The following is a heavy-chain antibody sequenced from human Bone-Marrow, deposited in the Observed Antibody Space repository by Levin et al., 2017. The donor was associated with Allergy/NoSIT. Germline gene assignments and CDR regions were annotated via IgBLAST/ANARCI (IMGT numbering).Heavy chain of an antibody. CDR2: ISHSGST. D-gene: IGHD3-10*01. V-gene: IGHV4-31*03. J-gene: IGHJ5*02. CDR1: GGSISSGPVY. CDR3: ARDARGVGPFDP. Sequence: SETLSLTCTVSGGSISSGPVYWSWIRQLPGKGLERIAYISHSGSTYYNLSLKSRVVISIDMSKNQFSLRLNSVTAADTAVYYCARDARGVGPFDPWGQGTLVTVSS.